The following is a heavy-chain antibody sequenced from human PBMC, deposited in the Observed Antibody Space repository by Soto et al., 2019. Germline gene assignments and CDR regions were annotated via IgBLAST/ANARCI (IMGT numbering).Heavy chain of an antibody. J-gene: IGHJ6*02. V-gene: IGHV4-39*01. Sequence: SETLSLTCTVSGGSISSSSYYWGWIRQPPGKGLGWIGTIYYSGSTYYNPSLKSRVTISVDTSKNQFSLKLSSVTAPDTAVYYCARHGNTVTTGYYYGMDVWGQGTTVTVSS. CDR2: IYYSGST. CDR1: GGSISSSSYY. D-gene: IGHD4-17*01. CDR3: ARHGNTVTTGYYYGMDV.